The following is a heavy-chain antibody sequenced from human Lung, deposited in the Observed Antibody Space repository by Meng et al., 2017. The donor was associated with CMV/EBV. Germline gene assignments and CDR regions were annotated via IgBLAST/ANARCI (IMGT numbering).Heavy chain of an antibody. J-gene: IGHJ6*02. CDR3: AREEILVEASAIGRARYYYSGMDV. Sequence: LVXVSXXASGYTFTRYDINWVRQAAGQGLEWMGWMNTNSGNTGYAQKFQGRVTMTRNTATGTAYMELRSLKSEDTAVYYCAREEILVEASAIGRARYYYSGMDVWGQGXTVTVSS. CDR1: GYTFTRYD. V-gene: IGHV1-8*01. D-gene: IGHD2-2*02. CDR2: MNTNSGNT.